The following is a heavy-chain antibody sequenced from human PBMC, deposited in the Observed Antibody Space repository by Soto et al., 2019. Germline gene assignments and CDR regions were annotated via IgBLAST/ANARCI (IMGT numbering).Heavy chain of an antibody. Sequence: GPLRLSCAASGFTFSSYWMSWVRQAPGKGLEWVANIKQDGSEKYYVDSVKGRFTISRDNAKNSLYLQMNSLRAEDTAVYYCARDHRPEGDWFDPWGQGTLVTVSS. J-gene: IGHJ5*02. CDR3: ARDHRPEGDWFDP. CDR2: IKQDGSEK. CDR1: GFTFSSYW. V-gene: IGHV3-7*03.